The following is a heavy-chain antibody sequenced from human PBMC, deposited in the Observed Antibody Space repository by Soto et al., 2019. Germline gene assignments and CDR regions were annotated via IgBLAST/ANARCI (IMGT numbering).Heavy chain of an antibody. Sequence: PSETLSLTCTVSGGPISSGGYYWSWIRQHPGKGLEWIGYIYYSGSTYYNPSLKSRVTISVDTSKNQFSLKLSSVTAADTAVYYCARVVVVAASENWFDPWGKGTLVTVSS. CDR1: GGPISSGGYY. CDR2: IYYSGST. V-gene: IGHV4-31*03. J-gene: IGHJ5*02. D-gene: IGHD2-15*01. CDR3: ARVVVVAASENWFDP.